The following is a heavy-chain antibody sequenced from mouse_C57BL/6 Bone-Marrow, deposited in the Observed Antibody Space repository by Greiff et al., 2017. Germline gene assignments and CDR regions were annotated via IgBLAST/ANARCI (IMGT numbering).Heavy chain of an antibody. CDR3: ARADYGSSYWYFDV. CDR1: GYSITSGYY. D-gene: IGHD1-1*01. Sequence: EVKLMESGPGLVKPSQSLSLTCSVTGYSITSGYYWNWIRQFPGNKLEWIGYISYDGSNNYNPSLKNRISITRDTSKNQFFLKVNSVTTEDTATYYWARADYGSSYWYFDVWGTGTTVTVSS. CDR2: ISYDGSN. V-gene: IGHV3-6*01. J-gene: IGHJ1*03.